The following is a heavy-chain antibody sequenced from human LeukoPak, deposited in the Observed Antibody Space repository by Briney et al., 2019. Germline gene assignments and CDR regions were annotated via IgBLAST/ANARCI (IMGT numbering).Heavy chain of an antibody. V-gene: IGHV3-7*01. Sequence: GGSLRLSCAASGFTFSSYSMNWVRQAPGKGLEWVANIKQDGSEKYYVDSVKGRFTISRDNAKNSLYLQMNSLRAEDTAMHYCARDWWFDPWGQGTLVTVSS. J-gene: IGHJ5*02. CDR3: ARDWWFDP. CDR2: IKQDGSEK. CDR1: GFTFSSYS.